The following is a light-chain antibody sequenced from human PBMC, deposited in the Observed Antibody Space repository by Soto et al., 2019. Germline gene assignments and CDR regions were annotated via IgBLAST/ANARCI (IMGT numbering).Light chain of an antibody. Sequence: EIVLTQSPGTLSLSPGERATLSCRASQNVGRAYLGWYQQKPGQPPRLLIYGTAGRATGIPDRFSGSGSGADFTLTISRLEPEDFAVYYCQQYDTSITFGGGTKVEIK. CDR3: QQYDTSIT. CDR1: QNVGRAY. V-gene: IGKV3-20*01. CDR2: GTA. J-gene: IGKJ4*01.